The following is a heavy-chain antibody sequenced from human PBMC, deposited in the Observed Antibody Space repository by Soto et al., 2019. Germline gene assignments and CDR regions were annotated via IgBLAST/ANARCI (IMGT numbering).Heavy chain of an antibody. CDR1: GVSISSGDW. J-gene: IGHJ4*02. V-gene: IGHV4-4*02. CDR2: IHHSGST. D-gene: IGHD3-10*01. CDR3: ARTDYGSGSYYNFDF. Sequence: QVQLQESGPGLVMPSGTLSLTCAVSGVSISSGDWWSWVRQSPGKGLEWIGEIHHSGSTKYNPSLKSRVFISVDKSKNQFSLNLSSVTAADTAVYYCARTDYGSGSYYNFDFWGQGTLVTVSS.